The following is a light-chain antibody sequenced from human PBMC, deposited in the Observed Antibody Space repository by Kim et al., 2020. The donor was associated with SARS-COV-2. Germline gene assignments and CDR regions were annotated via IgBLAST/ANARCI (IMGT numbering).Light chain of an antibody. CDR2: QDS. CDR1: TLRHNY. V-gene: IGLV3-1*01. CDR3: QAWDSSVV. Sequence: TAPPGPPATIPSPGDTLRHNYASLYQRNPGQSPLFVIYQDSRRPAGIPEPFSGCNSGNTATLTISGTQAMDEAAYYCQAWDSSVVFGGGTKLTVL. J-gene: IGLJ3*02.